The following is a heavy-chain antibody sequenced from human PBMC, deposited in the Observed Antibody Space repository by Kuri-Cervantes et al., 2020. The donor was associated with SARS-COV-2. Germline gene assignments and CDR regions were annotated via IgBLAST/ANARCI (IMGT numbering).Heavy chain of an antibody. J-gene: IGHJ3*02. CDR3: ARLGYCSSTSCYGDAFDI. Sequence: GSLRLSCTVSGGSISSYYWSWIRQPPGKGLEWIGYIYYSGSTNYNPSLKSRVTISVDTSKNQFSLKLSSVTAADTAVYYCARLGYCSSTSCYGDAFDIWGQGTMVTVSS. CDR1: GGSISSYY. CDR2: IYYSGST. D-gene: IGHD2-2*01. V-gene: IGHV4-59*08.